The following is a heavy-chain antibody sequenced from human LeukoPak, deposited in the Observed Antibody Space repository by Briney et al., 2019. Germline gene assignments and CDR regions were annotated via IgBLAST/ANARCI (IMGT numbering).Heavy chain of an antibody. J-gene: IGHJ4*02. V-gene: IGHV1-18*01. CDR1: NYTFTSYG. CDR2: ISAYNGNA. CDR3: ARLLWVGDEYFFDY. D-gene: IGHD2-15*01. Sequence: GASVKVSCKASNYTFTSYGLSWVRQAPGQGLQWMGWISAYNGNAKYAQKLQDRVTLTTDTSTSTSSMELRSLRSNDTAIYYCARLLWVGDEYFFDYWGQGTLVTVSS.